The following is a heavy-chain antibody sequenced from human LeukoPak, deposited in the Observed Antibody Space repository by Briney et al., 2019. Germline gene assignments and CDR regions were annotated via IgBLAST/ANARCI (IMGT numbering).Heavy chain of an antibody. CDR3: ASIRPYSSGWSAMGWFDP. J-gene: IGHJ5*02. Sequence: GGSLRLSCAASGFTFNNYNMNWVRQAPGKGLEWVSSISSSSSYIYYADSVKGRFTISRDNSKNTLYLQMNSLRAEDTAVYYCASIRPYSSGWSAMGWFDPWGQGTLVTVSS. D-gene: IGHD6-19*01. CDR2: ISSSSSYI. CDR1: GFTFNNYN. V-gene: IGHV3-21*04.